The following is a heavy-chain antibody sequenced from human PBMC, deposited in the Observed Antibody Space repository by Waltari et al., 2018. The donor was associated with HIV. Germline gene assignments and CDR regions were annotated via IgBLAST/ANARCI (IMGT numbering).Heavy chain of an antibody. D-gene: IGHD3-16*01. CDR2: SITNTGNP. J-gene: IGHJ6*02. CDR1: GYTFTRYA. V-gene: IGHV7-4-1*02. Sequence: QVQLVQSGSELKKPGASVKVSCKASGYTFTRYAMNWVRQAPGQGLEWMGWSITNTGNPTYAQGFTGRFVFSLDTSVSTAYLQISSLKAEDTAVYYCARRLLGVGYYYGMDVWGQGTTVTVSS. CDR3: ARRLLGVGYYYGMDV.